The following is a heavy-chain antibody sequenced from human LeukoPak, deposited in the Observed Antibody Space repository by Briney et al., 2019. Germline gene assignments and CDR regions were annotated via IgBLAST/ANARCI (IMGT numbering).Heavy chain of an antibody. CDR3: AKDWIQLWITPNYFDY. Sequence: GGSLRLSCAASGFTFSSYAMSWVRQAPGKGLEWVSAISGTGGSTYYADSVKGRFTISRDNSKNTLYLQMNSLRADDTAVYYCAKDWIQLWITPNYFDYWGQGTLVTVSS. D-gene: IGHD5-18*01. CDR1: GFTFSSYA. J-gene: IGHJ4*02. V-gene: IGHV3-23*01. CDR2: ISGTGGST.